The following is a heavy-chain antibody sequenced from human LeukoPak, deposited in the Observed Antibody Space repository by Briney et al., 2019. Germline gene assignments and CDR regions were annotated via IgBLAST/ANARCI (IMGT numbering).Heavy chain of an antibody. D-gene: IGHD6-19*01. Sequence: SETLSLTCTVSGGSISSSSYYWGWIRQPPGKGLEWIGSIYYSGSTYYNPSLKSRVTISVDTSKNQFSLKLSSVTAADTAVYYCARHHLGPYSSGWYYFDYWGQGTLVTVSS. CDR1: GGSISSSSYY. CDR3: ARHHLGPYSSGWYYFDY. V-gene: IGHV4-39*01. J-gene: IGHJ4*02. CDR2: IYYSGST.